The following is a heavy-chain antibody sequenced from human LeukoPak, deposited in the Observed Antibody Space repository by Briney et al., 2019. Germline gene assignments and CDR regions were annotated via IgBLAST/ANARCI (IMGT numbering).Heavy chain of an antibody. Sequence: PSETLSLTCTVSGGSISSYYWSWIRQPPGKGLEWIGYIYYSGSTNYNPSLKSRVTISVDTSKNQFSLKLSSVTAADTAVYYCASFVAAAGHYFDYWGQGTLVTVSS. J-gene: IGHJ4*02. V-gene: IGHV4-59*08. CDR3: ASFVAAAGHYFDY. D-gene: IGHD6-13*01. CDR1: GGSISSYY. CDR2: IYYSGST.